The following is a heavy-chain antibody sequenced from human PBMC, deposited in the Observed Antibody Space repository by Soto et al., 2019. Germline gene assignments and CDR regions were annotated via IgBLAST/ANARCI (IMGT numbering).Heavy chain of an antibody. V-gene: IGHV5-51*01. CDR1: GYSFTSYW. CDR3: AREGYDILTGYYKTYYYYGMDV. CDR2: IYPGDSDT. D-gene: IGHD3-9*01. J-gene: IGHJ6*02. Sequence: GESLKISCKGSGYSFTSYWIGWVRQMPGKGLEWMGIIYPGDSDTRYQGQVTISADKSISTAYLQWSSLKASDTAMYYCAREGYDILTGYYKTYYYYGMDVWGQGTTVTVSS.